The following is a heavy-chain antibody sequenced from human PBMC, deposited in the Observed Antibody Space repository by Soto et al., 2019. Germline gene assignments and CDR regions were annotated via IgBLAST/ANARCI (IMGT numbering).Heavy chain of an antibody. Sequence: PGGSLRLSCAASGFTFTNYAMTWVHQAPGKGLEWVSTITPTGATFYGDTVKGRFTISRDNSRSTVFLQMNSLRAEDTAMYYCARTDKFNSQSSGWANRFDYWGQGTLVTVSS. J-gene: IGHJ4*02. V-gene: IGHV3-23*01. CDR1: GFTFTNYA. CDR3: ARTDKFNSQSSGWANRFDY. D-gene: IGHD6-19*01. CDR2: ITPTGAT.